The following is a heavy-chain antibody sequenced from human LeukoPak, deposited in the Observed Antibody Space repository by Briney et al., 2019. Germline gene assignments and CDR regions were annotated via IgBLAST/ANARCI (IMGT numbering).Heavy chain of an antibody. V-gene: IGHV3-21*01. D-gene: IGHD2-15*01. CDR3: ARDGRLYCSGGSCYPVDY. CDR1: GFTFSDYT. CDR2: ISSSSSYI. Sequence: PGGSLRLSCAASGFTFSDYTMKWVRQAPGKGLECVSFISSSSSYIYYAESVKGRFTISRDNAKNSLYLEMNSLRAEDTAVYYCARDGRLYCSGGSCYPVDYWGQGTLVTVSS. J-gene: IGHJ4*02.